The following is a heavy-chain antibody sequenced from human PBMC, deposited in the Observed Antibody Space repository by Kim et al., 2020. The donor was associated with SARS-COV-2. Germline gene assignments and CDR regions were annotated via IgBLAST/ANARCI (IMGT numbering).Heavy chain of an antibody. V-gene: IGHV6-1*01. CDR3: ARDRFEELLLHQTFDY. D-gene: IGHD2-15*01. CDR2: TYYRSKWYN. J-gene: IGHJ4*02. Sequence: SQTLSLTCAISGDSVSSNSAAWNWIRQSPSRGLEWLGRTYYRSKWYNDYAVSVKSRITINPDTSKNQFSLQLNSVTPEDTAVYYCARDRFEELLLHQTFDYWGQGTLVTVSS. CDR1: GDSVSSNSAA.